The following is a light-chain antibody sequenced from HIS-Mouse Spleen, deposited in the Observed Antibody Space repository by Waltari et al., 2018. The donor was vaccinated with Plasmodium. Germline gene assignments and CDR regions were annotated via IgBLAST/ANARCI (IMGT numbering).Light chain of an antibody. V-gene: IGKV3-15*01. CDR3: QQYNNWSFT. J-gene: IGKJ3*01. Sequence: EIVMTQSQATRSVSPGERATLSCRASQSVSSNLAWYQQKPGQAPRLLIYGASTRATGIPSRFSGSGSGTEFTLTISSLQSEDFAVYYCQQYNNWSFTFGPRTKVDIK. CDR2: GAS. CDR1: QSVSSN.